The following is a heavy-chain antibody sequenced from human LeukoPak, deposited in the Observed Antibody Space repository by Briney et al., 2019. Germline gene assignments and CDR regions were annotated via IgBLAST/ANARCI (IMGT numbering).Heavy chain of an antibody. CDR2: INGGNANT. CDR3: ARENGSNWFDP. V-gene: IGHV1-3*01. D-gene: IGHD3-10*01. J-gene: IGHJ5*02. Sequence: ASVKVSRTASGYTFTSYAIHWVRQAPGQRLEWMGWINGGNANTKYSQKFQGRVTMTRNTSISTAYMELSSLRSEDTAVYYCARENGSNWFDPWGQGTLVTVSS. CDR1: GYTFTSYA.